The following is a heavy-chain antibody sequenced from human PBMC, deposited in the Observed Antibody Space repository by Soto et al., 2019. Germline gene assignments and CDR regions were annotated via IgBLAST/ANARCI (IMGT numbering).Heavy chain of an antibody. Sequence: QVQLVQSGAEVKKPGSSVKVSCKASGGTFSSYAISWVRQAPGQGLEWMGGIIPISGTANYAQKFQCRVTITADESTSTADMELRSLTSEDTAVYYCARSQGSSTSLEIYYYYYYGMDVWGQGTKVTVSS. V-gene: IGHV1-69*01. CDR3: ARSQGSSTSLEIYYYYYYGMDV. J-gene: IGHJ6*02. CDR2: IIPISGTA. CDR1: GGTFSSYA. D-gene: IGHD2-2*01.